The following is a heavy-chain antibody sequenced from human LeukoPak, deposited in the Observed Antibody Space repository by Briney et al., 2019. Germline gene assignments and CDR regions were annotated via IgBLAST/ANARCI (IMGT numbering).Heavy chain of an antibody. J-gene: IGHJ4*02. V-gene: IGHV3-30*02. CDR3: AKGNAYYYADY. CDR1: GFTFSSYG. CDR2: IGYDGRNK. Sequence: GGSLRLSCAASGFTFSSYGIHWVRQAPGKGLEWVTFIGYDGRNKYYADSVKGRFTISRDNSKNTLYLQMNSLRAEDTAVYYCAKGNAYYYADYWGQGTLVTVSS. D-gene: IGHD3-10*01.